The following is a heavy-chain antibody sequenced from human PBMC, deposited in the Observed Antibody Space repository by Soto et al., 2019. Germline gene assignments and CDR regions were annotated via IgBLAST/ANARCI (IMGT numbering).Heavy chain of an antibody. CDR3: ASRSSGWYFDY. CDR1: GFSFSSYA. CDR2: ISGSGGST. J-gene: IGHJ4*02. Sequence: PGGCLRLSCAASGFSFSSYAMNWVRQAPGKGLEWVSVISGSGGSTYYADSVKGRFTISRDNSKNTLYLQMISLRAEDTAVYYCASRSSGWYFDYWGQGTLVTVSS. V-gene: IGHV3-23*01. D-gene: IGHD6-19*01.